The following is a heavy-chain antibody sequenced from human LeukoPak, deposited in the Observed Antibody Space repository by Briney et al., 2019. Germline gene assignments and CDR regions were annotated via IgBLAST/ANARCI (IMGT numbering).Heavy chain of an antibody. CDR1: GGSFSGYY. Sequence: SETLSLTCAVYGGSFSGYYWSWIRQPPGKGLEWIGEINHSGSTNYNPSLKSRVTISVDTSKNQFSLRLSSVTAADTAVYYCARGRGYIDPWGQGTLVTVSS. D-gene: IGHD5-18*01. J-gene: IGHJ5*02. V-gene: IGHV4-34*01. CDR3: ARGRGYIDP. CDR2: INHSGST.